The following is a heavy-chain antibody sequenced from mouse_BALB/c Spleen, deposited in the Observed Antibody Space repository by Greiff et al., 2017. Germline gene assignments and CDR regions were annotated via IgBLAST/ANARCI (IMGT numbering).Heavy chain of an antibody. CDR1: GYTFTSYW. Sequence: QVQLKESGAELARPVASVKLSCKASGYTFTSYWMQWVKQRPGQGLEWIGAIYPGDGDTRYTQKFKGKATLTADKSSSTAYMQLSSLASEDSAVYYCAREEGIFDYGNSYFDYWGQGTTLTVSS. D-gene: IGHD2-1*01. CDR3: AREEGIFDYGNSYFDY. J-gene: IGHJ2*01. V-gene: IGHV1-87*01. CDR2: IYPGDGDT.